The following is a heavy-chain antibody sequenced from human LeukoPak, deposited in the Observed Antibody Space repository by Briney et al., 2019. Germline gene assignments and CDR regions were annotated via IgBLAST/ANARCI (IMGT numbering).Heavy chain of an antibody. V-gene: IGHV3-33*01. Sequence: GGSLRLSCAASGFTFSSYGMGWVRQAPGKGLGWVAVRWYDGSNKYYAVSVKGRFTISRENTMHTLYQQMNRLRAQDTPVQYCARDHSSQGMYVWGEGTTVTAS. CDR1: GFTFSSYG. J-gene: IGHJ6*01. CDR3: ARDHSSQGMYV. CDR2: RWYDGSNK.